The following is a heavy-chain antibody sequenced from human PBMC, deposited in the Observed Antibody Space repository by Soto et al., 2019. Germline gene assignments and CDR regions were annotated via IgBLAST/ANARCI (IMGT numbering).Heavy chain of an antibody. J-gene: IGHJ4*02. D-gene: IGHD3-22*01. CDR1: GFTFSSYA. Sequence: QSGGSLRLSCAASGFTFSSYAMHWVRQAPGKGLEWVAVISYDGSNKYYADSVKGRFTISRDNSKNTLYLQMNSLRAEDTAVYYCASPIVVVIHTIYWGQGTLVTVSS. CDR3: ASPIVVVIHTIY. V-gene: IGHV3-30-3*01. CDR2: ISYDGSNK.